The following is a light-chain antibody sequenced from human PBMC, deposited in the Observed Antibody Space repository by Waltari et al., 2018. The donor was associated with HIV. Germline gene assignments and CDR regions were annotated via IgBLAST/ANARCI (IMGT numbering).Light chain of an antibody. J-gene: IGKJ2*01. CDR1: QSVSSN. V-gene: IGKV3-15*01. Sequence: EIVMTQSPATLSVSPGERATLSCRSSQSVSSNLALYQQKPGQAPMLLIYGASTRATGIPARFSGSGSGTEFTLTISSLQSEDFAVYYCQQYNNWPPEYTFGQGTKLEIK. CDR3: QQYNNWPPEYT. CDR2: GAS.